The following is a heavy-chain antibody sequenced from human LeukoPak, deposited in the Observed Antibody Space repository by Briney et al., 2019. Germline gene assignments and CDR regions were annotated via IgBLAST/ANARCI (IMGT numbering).Heavy chain of an antibody. CDR2: ISGSSSYI. CDR1: GFTFSSYS. V-gene: IGHV3-21*04. CDR3: AKDMRSSGWYAPFDY. J-gene: IGHJ4*02. Sequence: GGSLRLSCAASGFTFSSYSMNWVRQAPGKGLEWVSSISGSSSYIYYADSVKGRFTISRDNAKNSLYLQMNSLRAEDTALYYCAKDMRSSGWYAPFDYWGQGTLVTVSS. D-gene: IGHD6-19*01.